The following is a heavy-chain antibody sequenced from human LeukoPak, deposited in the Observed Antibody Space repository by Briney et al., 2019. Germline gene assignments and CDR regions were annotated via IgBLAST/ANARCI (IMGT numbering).Heavy chain of an antibody. Sequence: GGSLRLSCAASGFTFSSYSMNWVRQAPGKGLEWVSSISSSNIYYADSVKGRFTISRDNAKNSLYLQMNSLRAEDTAVYYCTIKPGYSSASLEDAFDIWGQGTMVTVSS. CDR3: TIKPGYSSASLEDAFDI. D-gene: IGHD6-6*01. V-gene: IGHV3-21*01. CDR2: ISSSNI. J-gene: IGHJ3*02. CDR1: GFTFSSYS.